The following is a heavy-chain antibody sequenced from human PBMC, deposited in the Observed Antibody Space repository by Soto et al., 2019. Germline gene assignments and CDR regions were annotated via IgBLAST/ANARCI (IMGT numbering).Heavy chain of an antibody. Sequence: AKPVTYAVYGGSFSGYYWSWSRQPPGKGQEWIGEINHSGSTNYNQTLKSRVTITVDTSKNQFYLKLSTVTAADTAVYYCARGWLTVLPRFVEVAAGYHYYAPDVRVQGLTVPV. J-gene: IGHJ6*02. D-gene: IGHD3-3*01. CDR1: GGSFSGYY. CDR2: INHSGST. V-gene: IGHV4-34*01. CDR3: ARGWLTVLPRFVEVAAGYHYYAPDV.